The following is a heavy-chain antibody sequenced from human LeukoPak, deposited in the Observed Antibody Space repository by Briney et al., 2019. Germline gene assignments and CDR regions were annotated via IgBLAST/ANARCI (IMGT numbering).Heavy chain of an antibody. J-gene: IGHJ4*02. V-gene: IGHV5-51*01. CDR1: GYSFTSYW. CDR2: IYPGDSDT. CDR3: ARLAGYCSGGSCYSSYFDY. D-gene: IGHD2-15*01. Sequence: GESLKISCKGSGYSFTSYWIGWVRQMPGKGLEWMGIIYPGDSDTRYSPSFQGQVTISADKSISTAYLQWSSLKASDTAMYYCARLAGYCSGGSCYSSYFDYWGQGTLVTVSS.